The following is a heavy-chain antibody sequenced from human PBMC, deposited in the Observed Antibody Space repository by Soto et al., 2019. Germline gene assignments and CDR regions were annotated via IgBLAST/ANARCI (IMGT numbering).Heavy chain of an antibody. J-gene: IGHJ6*02. CDR1: GFTFSSYG. CDR3: AKDKDTARVADGMDV. CDR2: ISYDGTNK. D-gene: IGHD5-18*01. V-gene: IGHV3-30*18. Sequence: GGSLRLSCAASGFTFSSYGMHWVCQAPGKGLEWVAVISYDGTNKYYADSVKGRFTISRDNSKNTLYLQMNSLRAEDTAVYYCAKDKDTARVADGMDVWGQGTLVTVSS.